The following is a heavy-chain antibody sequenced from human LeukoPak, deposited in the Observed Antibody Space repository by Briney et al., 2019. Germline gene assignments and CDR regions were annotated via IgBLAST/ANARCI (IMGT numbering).Heavy chain of an antibody. CDR3: ARVKRYSSGWYFGY. CDR1: GYTFTSYG. CDR2: ISAYNGNT. Sequence: ASVKVSCKASGYTFTSYGISWVRQAPGQGLEWMGWISAYNGNTNYAQKLQGRVTMTTDTSTSTAYMELRSLRSDDTAVYYSARVKRYSSGWYFGYWGQGTLVTVSS. V-gene: IGHV1-18*01. J-gene: IGHJ4*02. D-gene: IGHD6-19*01.